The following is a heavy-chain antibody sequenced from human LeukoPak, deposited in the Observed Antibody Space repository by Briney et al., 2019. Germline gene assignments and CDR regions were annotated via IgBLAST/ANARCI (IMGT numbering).Heavy chain of an antibody. J-gene: IGHJ6*03. D-gene: IGHD3-22*01. CDR3: SRDPGYYDSSGYSNRNYYYYYMDV. CDR2: INPSGGST. Sequence: ASVKVSCKASGYTFTGYYMHWVRQAPGQGLEWMGIINPSGGSTTYAQRFQGRITMTRDMSTSTVYMELSSLKSEDTAVYYCSRDPGYYDSSGYSNRNYYYYYMDVWGTGTTVTVSS. V-gene: IGHV1-46*01. CDR1: GYTFTGYY.